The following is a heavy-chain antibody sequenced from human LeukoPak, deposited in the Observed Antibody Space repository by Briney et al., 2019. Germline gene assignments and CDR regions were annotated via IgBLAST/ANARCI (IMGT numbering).Heavy chain of an antibody. CDR3: ARGRSYYGSGSPMV. Sequence: NTSETLSLTCAVYGGSFSGYYWSWIRQPPGKGPEWIGEINHSGSTNYNPSLKSRVTISVDTSKNQFSLRLSSVTAADTAVYYCARGRSYYGSGSPMVWGQGTLVTVSS. J-gene: IGHJ4*02. D-gene: IGHD3-10*01. CDR1: GGSFSGYY. V-gene: IGHV4-34*01. CDR2: INHSGST.